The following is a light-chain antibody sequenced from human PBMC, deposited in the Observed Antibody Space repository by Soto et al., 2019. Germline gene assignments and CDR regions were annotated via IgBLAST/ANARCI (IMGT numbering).Light chain of an antibody. V-gene: IGLV1-44*01. CDR2: TDI. Sequence: QSVLTQPPSASGTPGQRVTISCSGGGSNIRRNNVNWYQQLPGTAPRLLIYTDIKRPAGVPDRLSASTSGTSASLAISGLQSEDEADDYCATWDDSLNGWVFGGGTKLTVL. CDR3: ATWDDSLNGWV. J-gene: IGLJ3*02. CDR1: GSNIRRNN.